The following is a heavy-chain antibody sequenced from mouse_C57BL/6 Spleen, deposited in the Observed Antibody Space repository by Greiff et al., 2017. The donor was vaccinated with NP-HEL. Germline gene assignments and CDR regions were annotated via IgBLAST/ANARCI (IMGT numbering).Heavy chain of an antibody. CDR3: AGQLRLEAWFAY. Sequence: QVQLQQPGAELVMPGASVKLSCKASGYTFTSYWMHWVKQRPGQGLEWIGEIDPSDSYTNYNQKFKGKSTLTVDKSSSTAYMQLSSLTSEDSAVYYCAGQLRLEAWFAYWGQGTLVTVSA. J-gene: IGHJ3*01. CDR1: GYTFTSYW. V-gene: IGHV1-69*01. D-gene: IGHD3-2*02. CDR2: IDPSDSYT.